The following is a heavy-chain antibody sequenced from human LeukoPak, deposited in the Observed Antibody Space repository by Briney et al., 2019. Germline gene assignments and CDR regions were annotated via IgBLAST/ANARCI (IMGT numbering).Heavy chain of an antibody. V-gene: IGHV3-66*01. Sequence: PGGSLRLSCAASGFTVSSDYMSWVRQAPGKGLEWVSVIYSGGSTYYADSVKGRFTISRDNSKNTLYLQMNSLRAEDTAVYYCASSVQLPTLSFDYWGQGTLVTVSS. CDR2: IYSGGST. J-gene: IGHJ4*02. CDR1: GFTVSSDY. CDR3: ASSVQLPTLSFDY. D-gene: IGHD2-2*01.